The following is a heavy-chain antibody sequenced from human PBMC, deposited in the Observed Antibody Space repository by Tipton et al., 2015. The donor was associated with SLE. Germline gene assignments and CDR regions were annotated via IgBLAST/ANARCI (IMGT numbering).Heavy chain of an antibody. J-gene: IGHJ1*01. V-gene: IGHV4-61*02. CDR3: AGLMVYAMGFQH. D-gene: IGHD2-8*01. CDR1: GGSISSGSYY. CDR2: IYTSGST. Sequence: TLSLTCTVSGGSISSGSYYWSWIRQPAGKGLEWIGRIYTSGSTNYNPSLKSRVTISVDTSKNQFSLKLSSVTAADTAVYYCAGLMVYAMGFQHWGQGTLVTVSS.